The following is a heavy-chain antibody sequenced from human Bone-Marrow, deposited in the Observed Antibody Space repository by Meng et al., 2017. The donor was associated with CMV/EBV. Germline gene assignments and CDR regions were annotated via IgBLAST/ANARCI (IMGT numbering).Heavy chain of an antibody. D-gene: IGHD5-12*01. CDR1: GFTVSSNY. J-gene: IGHJ6*02. CDR3: AREAYEYGYYGMDV. V-gene: IGHV3-53*01. Sequence: GESLKISCAASGFTVSSNYMSWVRQAPGKGLEWVSVIYSGGSTYYADSVKGRFTISRDNSKNTVYLQMNSLRAEDTAVYYCAREAYEYGYYGMDVWGQGTTVTVSS. CDR2: IYSGGST.